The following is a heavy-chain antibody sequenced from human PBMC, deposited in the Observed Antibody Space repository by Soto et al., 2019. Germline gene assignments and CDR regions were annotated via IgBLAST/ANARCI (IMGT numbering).Heavy chain of an antibody. V-gene: IGHV4-39*01. CDR3: ASGYDILTGYPRGDYYGMDV. CDR2: IYYSGST. D-gene: IGHD3-9*01. CDR1: GSSISSSSYY. Sequence: SERLSLTCTVSGSSISSSSYYSGWIRQPPAKGLEWIGSIYYSGSTYYNPSLKSRVTISVDTSKNQFSLKLSSVTAADTAVYYCASGYDILTGYPRGDYYGMDVWGQGTTVT. J-gene: IGHJ6*02.